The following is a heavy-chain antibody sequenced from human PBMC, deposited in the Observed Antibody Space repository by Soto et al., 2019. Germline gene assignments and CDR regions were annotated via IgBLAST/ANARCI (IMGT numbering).Heavy chain of an antibody. J-gene: IGHJ4*02. CDR1: GDSGGFITSSSYH. CDR2: IYYSGRN. Sequence: SETLSLTCTVSGDSGGFITSSSYHWVWIRQPKGKGMEWIGNIYYSGRNHYNQYIKSRVTISGDTYKNQLSMRLPSVTAAETAVYYCERHKQYGPLDYWGQGTLVTVSS. D-gene: IGHD4-17*01. V-gene: IGHV4-39*01. CDR3: ERHKQYGPLDY.